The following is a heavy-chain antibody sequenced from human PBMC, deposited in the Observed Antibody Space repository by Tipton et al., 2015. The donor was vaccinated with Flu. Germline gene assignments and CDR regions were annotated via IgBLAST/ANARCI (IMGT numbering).Heavy chain of an antibody. CDR1: GGSISRGSYY. Sequence: TLSLTCTVSGGSISRGSYYYNWIRQPAGEGLEWIGNVFYTGNTDYNPSLRSRVTISVDTSKNQFSLNLRSVTAADTAVYYCAAVAGNGNWFDPWGQGALVTVSS. D-gene: IGHD6-19*01. J-gene: IGHJ5*02. CDR3: AAVAGNGNWFDP. V-gene: IGHV4-61*09. CDR2: VFYTGNT.